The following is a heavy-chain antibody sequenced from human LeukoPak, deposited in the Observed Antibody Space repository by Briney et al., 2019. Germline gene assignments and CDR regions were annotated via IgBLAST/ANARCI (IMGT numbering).Heavy chain of an antibody. D-gene: IGHD3-16*02. CDR2: IYTSGST. J-gene: IGHJ4*02. Sequence: SETLSLTCTVSGGSISSGSYYWSWIRQPAGKGLEWIGHIYTSGSTNYNPSLKSRVTISVDASKNQFSLKLSSVTAADTGVYYCARTYDYIWGSFRSHSFDSWGQGTLVTVSS. CDR1: GGSISSGSYY. V-gene: IGHV4-61*09. CDR3: ARTYDYIWGSFRSHSFDS.